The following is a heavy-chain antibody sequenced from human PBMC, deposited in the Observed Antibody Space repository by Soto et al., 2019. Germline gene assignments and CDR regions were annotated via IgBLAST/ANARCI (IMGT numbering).Heavy chain of an antibody. CDR2: FDPEDGET. D-gene: IGHD2-15*01. CDR1: GYTLTELS. J-gene: IGHJ6*02. CDR3: ARALTVVAASRDYYDGMDV. Sequence: ASVKVSCKVSGYTLTELSMHWVRQAPGKGLEWMGGFDPEDGETNYAQKFQGRVTMTADKSTDTAYMELSSLRSEDTAVYYCARALTVVAASRDYYDGMDVWGQGTTVTVSS. V-gene: IGHV1-24*01.